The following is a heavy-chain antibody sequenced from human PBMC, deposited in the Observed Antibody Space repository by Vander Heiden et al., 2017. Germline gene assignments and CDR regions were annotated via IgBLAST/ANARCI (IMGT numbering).Heavy chain of an antibody. J-gene: IGHJ4*02. Sequence: QVQLQESGPGLAKPSETLSLPCAVSGGSISSYYWGWLRRPARKGLKWIGRIYTSGSTNYHPSLKSRVTMSVDTSKNQFSLKLSSVTAADTAVYYCASSSGYYYNFDYWGQGTLVTVSS. V-gene: IGHV4-4*07. CDR2: IYTSGST. D-gene: IGHD3-22*01. CDR3: ASSSGYYYNFDY. CDR1: GGSISSYY.